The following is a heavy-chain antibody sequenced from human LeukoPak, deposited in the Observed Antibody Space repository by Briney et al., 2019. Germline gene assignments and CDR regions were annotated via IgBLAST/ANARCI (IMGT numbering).Heavy chain of an antibody. CDR2: LSASETT. J-gene: IGHJ4*02. V-gene: IGHV4-4*07. CDR3: ARATYSGDTSYVFDY. D-gene: IGHD1-26*01. CDR1: GDSISNYY. Sequence: SETLSLTCTVSGDSISNYYWNWFRQPAGKGLEWIGRLSASETTRYNPSLESRLSLSLDTSRNQFSLKLNSVTTADTAVYYCARATYSGDTSYVFDYWGQGTLVTVSS.